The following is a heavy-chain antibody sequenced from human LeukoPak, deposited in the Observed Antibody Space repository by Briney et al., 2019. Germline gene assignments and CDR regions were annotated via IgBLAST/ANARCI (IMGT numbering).Heavy chain of an antibody. Sequence: GGSLRLSCAASGFTFSSYAMHWVRQAPGKGLEWVAVIWYDGSNKYYADSVKGRFTISRDNSKNTLYLQMNSLRAEDTAVYYCARDFIAARPLYYFDYWGQGTLVTVSS. D-gene: IGHD6-13*01. CDR3: ARDFIAARPLYYFDY. J-gene: IGHJ4*02. CDR1: GFTFSSYA. V-gene: IGHV3-33*08. CDR2: IWYDGSNK.